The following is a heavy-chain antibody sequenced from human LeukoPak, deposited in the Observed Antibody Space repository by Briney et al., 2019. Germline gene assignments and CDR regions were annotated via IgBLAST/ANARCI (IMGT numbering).Heavy chain of an antibody. J-gene: IGHJ6*03. V-gene: IGHV4-34*01. Sequence: PSETLSLTCTVSGGSISSYYWSWIRQPPGKGLEWIGEINHSGSTNYNPSLKSRVTISVDTSKNQFSLKLSSVTAADTAVYYCARGQWVPDDSSGYYYLTRHYYYYMDVWGKGTTVTVSS. CDR2: INHSGST. CDR1: GGSISSYY. CDR3: ARGQWVPDDSSGYYYLTRHYYYYMDV. D-gene: IGHD3-22*01.